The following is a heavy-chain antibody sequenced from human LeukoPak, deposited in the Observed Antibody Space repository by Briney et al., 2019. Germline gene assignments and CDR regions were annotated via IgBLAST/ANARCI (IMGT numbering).Heavy chain of an antibody. J-gene: IGHJ5*02. CDR3: AKEHMLRGVIYWFDP. CDR1: GFTFSTFG. D-gene: IGHD3-10*01. CDR2: ISYDGNNQ. V-gene: IGHV3-30*18. Sequence: GGSLRLSCAASGFTFSTFGMDWVRQAPGTGLEWVAVISYDGNNQYYSDSVKGRFTISRDNSKNTLYLQMNSLRPEDTALYYCAKEHMLRGVIYWFDPWGQGTLVTVSS.